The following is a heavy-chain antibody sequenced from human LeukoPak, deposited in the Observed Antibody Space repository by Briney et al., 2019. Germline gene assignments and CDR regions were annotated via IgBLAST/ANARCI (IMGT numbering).Heavy chain of an antibody. V-gene: IGHV3-21*01. CDR2: ISSSSYI. CDR3: ARQYVDTAMVPYYFDY. J-gene: IGHJ4*02. Sequence: PGGSLRLSCAASGFTFSSYSMNWVRQAPGKGLEWVSSISSSSYIYYADSVKGRFTISRDNAKNSLYLQMNSLRAEDTAVYYCARQYVDTAMVPYYFDYWGQGTLVTVSS. CDR1: GFTFSSYS. D-gene: IGHD5-18*01.